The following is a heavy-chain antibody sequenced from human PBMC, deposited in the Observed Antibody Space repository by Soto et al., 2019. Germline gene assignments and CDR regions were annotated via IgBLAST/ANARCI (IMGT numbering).Heavy chain of an antibody. V-gene: IGHV3-23*01. J-gene: IGHJ4*02. CDR1: GFTFSSYA. D-gene: IGHD4-4*01. Sequence: EVQLLESGGGLVQPGGSLRVSCAASGFTFSSYAMRWVRQAPGKGLEWVSAISGSGGSTYYADSVKGRFTISRDNSKHTLYLQMNSLRAEDTAVYYCAKYYTVTTAFDYCGQGTLVSVSS. CDR3: AKYYTVTTAFDY. CDR2: ISGSGGST.